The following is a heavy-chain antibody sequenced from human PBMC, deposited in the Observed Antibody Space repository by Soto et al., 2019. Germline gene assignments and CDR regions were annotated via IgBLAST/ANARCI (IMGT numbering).Heavy chain of an antibody. V-gene: IGHV4-39*01. J-gene: IGHJ4*02. CDR3: ASSSPFHY. Sequence: PSETLSLTCSVSSACLSSSTYYWSWIRQPPGRGPEWIGSIYYSGNTYYKPSLKSRVSISIDTSRNQFSLKLTSVTAADTGVYNCASSSPFHYGGRGILVTVSS. CDR2: IYYSGNT. CDR1: SACLSSSTYY. D-gene: IGHD6-6*01.